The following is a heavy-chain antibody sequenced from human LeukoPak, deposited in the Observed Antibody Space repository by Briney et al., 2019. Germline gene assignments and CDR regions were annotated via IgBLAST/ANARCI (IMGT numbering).Heavy chain of an antibody. CDR1: GFTFSSHA. Sequence: PGASLRLSCAASGFTFSSHAMSWVRQAPGKGLEWVSAISGSGGSTYYADSVKGRFTISRDNSKNTLYLQMNSLRAEDTAVYYCAKEGGPYYYGSGSYSAYDYWGQGTLVTVSS. D-gene: IGHD3-10*01. J-gene: IGHJ4*02. CDR2: ISGSGGST. V-gene: IGHV3-23*01. CDR3: AKEGGPYYYGSGSYSAYDY.